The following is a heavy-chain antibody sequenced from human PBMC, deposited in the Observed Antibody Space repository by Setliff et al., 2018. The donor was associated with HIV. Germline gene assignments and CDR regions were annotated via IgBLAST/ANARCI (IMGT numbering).Heavy chain of an antibody. CDR2: IYTSGSS. CDR3: ARADCSGGSCYSPGY. V-gene: IGHV4-61*09. J-gene: IGHJ4*02. Sequence: PSETLSLTCTVSGGSISSGSYYWSWIRQPAGKGLEWIGHIYTSGSSNYNPSLKSRVTFSIDTSKNQFSLKLDSVTAADTAVYYCARADCSGGSCYSPGYWGQGTLVTVSS. D-gene: IGHD2-15*01. CDR1: GGSISSGSYY.